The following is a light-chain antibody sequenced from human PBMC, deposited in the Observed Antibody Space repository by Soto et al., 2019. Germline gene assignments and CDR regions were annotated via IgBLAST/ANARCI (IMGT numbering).Light chain of an antibody. Sequence: IVMTQSPGTLSVSPGERVTLSCRASQSVSSKLVWYQRKPGQAPRLLIYDASTRATGIPGRFSGSGSGTEFTLTISSLQSEDFAVYYCQQYNNWPWTFGQGTKVEIK. CDR3: QQYNNWPWT. CDR2: DAS. V-gene: IGKV3-15*01. CDR1: QSVSSK. J-gene: IGKJ1*01.